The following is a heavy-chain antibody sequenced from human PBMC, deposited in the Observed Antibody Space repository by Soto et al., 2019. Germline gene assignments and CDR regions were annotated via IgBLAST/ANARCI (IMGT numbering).Heavy chain of an antibody. D-gene: IGHD3-3*01. CDR2: ISRDGSYI. CDR3: ARTRNGGVADSFDS. CDR1: GFTFSRHA. Sequence: PGGSLRLSCAASGFTFSRHAIHWVRLTPGRGLEWVLAISRDGSYIYYTDSVKGRFTVSRDNSKNTVFVQMNRLIPDDTALYFCARTRNGGVADSFDSWGQGTRVTVSS. J-gene: IGHJ5*01. V-gene: IGHV3-30*04.